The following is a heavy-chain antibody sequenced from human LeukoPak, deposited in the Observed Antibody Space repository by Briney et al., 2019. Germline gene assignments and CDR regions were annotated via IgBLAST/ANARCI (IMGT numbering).Heavy chain of an antibody. J-gene: IGHJ3*02. CDR2: ISSSSSTM. Sequence: PTGGSLRLSRAASGFTFSSYSMNWVRQAPGKGLEWVSYISSSSSTMYYADSVKGRFTISRDNAKNSLYLQMNSLRDEDTAVYYCARGSPPDYDYVWGPYSPDDAFDIWGQGTMVTVSS. CDR3: ARGSPPDYDYVWGPYSPDDAFDI. V-gene: IGHV3-48*02. CDR1: GFTFSSYS. D-gene: IGHD3-16*01.